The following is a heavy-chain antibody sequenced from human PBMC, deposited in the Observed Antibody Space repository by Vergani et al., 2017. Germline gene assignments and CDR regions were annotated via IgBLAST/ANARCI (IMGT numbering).Heavy chain of an antibody. Sequence: QVQLVESGGGVVQRGGSLRLPCATSGFTLSNYYMQWIRPGQGKGLEFVAFIQFDGSNQYYADSVKGRFTRSRDFSKNTLCLQMNSLRTDNTATYYCAIDFRGWGMDYWGKGTQVIVSS. CDR3: AIDFRGWGMDY. V-gene: IGHV3-30*02. CDR1: GFTLSNYY. J-gene: IGHJ4*02. CDR2: IQFDGSNQ. D-gene: IGHD3-16*01.